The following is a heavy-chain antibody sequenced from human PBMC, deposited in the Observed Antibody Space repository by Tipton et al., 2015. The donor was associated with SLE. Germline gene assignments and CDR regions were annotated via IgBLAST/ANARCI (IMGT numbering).Heavy chain of an antibody. CDR1: GFTFSDSG. V-gene: IGHV3-30*18. CDR2: ISYDGSSQ. D-gene: IGHD1-20*01. CDR3: VEDDGDNWHPPFDY. Sequence: SLRLSCAASGFTFSDSGMHWVRQASGKGLEWVAVISYDGSSQYYADSVKGRFTISRDNSKNTVDLQMNSLRVEDTAVYYCVEDDGDNWHPPFDYWGQGTLVTVSS. J-gene: IGHJ4*02.